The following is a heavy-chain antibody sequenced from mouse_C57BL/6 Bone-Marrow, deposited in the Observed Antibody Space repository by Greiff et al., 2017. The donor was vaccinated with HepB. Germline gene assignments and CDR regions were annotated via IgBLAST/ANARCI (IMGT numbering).Heavy chain of an antibody. CDR3: ARSSNYECDY. CDR1: GFTFSDYG. Sequence: EVMLVESGGGLVKPGGSLKLSCAASGFTFSDYGMHWVRQAPEKGLEWVAYISSGSSTIYYADTVKGRFTISRDNAKNTLFLQMTSLRSEDTAMYYCARSSNYECDYWGQGTTLTVSS. CDR2: ISSGSSTI. J-gene: IGHJ2*01. D-gene: IGHD2-5*01. V-gene: IGHV5-17*01.